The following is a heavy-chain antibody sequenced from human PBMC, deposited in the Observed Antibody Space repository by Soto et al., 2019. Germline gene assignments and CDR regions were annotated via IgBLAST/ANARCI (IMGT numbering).Heavy chain of an antibody. Sequence: EVQLVESGGGVVRPGGSLRLSCTASGFTFDDYGMTWVRQAPGKGLEWVSGINWNGGSTDYADSVKGRFTISRDNARKSHYLQMNSLRAEDTALYYCAMGDSGGYYYGWDDNWGQGTLVTVSS. J-gene: IGHJ4*02. CDR2: INWNGGST. CDR3: AMGDSGGYYYGWDDN. D-gene: IGHD3-22*01. V-gene: IGHV3-20*04. CDR1: GFTFDDYG.